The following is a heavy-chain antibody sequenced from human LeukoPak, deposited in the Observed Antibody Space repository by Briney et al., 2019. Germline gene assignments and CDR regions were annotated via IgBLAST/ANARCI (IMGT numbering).Heavy chain of an antibody. CDR1: GFTFSSYS. CDR3: ARDFRGANSADDAFDI. D-gene: IGHD4/OR15-4a*01. CDR2: ISTSSIYI. J-gene: IGHJ3*02. Sequence: GGSLRLSCAASGFTFSSYSMNWVRQAPGKGLEWVSSISTSSIYIYYADSVKGRFTISRDNAKNSLYLQMNSLRAEDTAVYYCARDFRGANSADDAFDIWGQGTMVTVSS. V-gene: IGHV3-21*01.